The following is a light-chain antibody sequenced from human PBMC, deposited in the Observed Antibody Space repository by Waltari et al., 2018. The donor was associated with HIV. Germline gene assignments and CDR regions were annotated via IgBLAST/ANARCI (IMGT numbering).Light chain of an antibody. J-gene: IGLJ1*01. Sequence: QSVLTQPPSASGTPGQRVTISCSGSSSNIGSKYVYRYQQVPGTAPKLLIYRNNQRPSGVPDRFSGSKSGTSASLAISGLRPEDEADYYCAAWDDSLSAFYVFGTGTKVTVL. CDR1: SSNIGSKY. V-gene: IGLV1-47*01. CDR2: RNN. CDR3: AAWDDSLSAFYV.